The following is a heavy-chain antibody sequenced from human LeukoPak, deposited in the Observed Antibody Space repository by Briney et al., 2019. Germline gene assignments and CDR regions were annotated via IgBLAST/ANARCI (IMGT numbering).Heavy chain of an antibody. CDR3: ARARGAPFDY. Sequence: PSETLSLTCAVYGESFSGYYWSWIRQPPGKGLEWIGEINHSGSTNYNPSLKSRVTISVDTSKNQFSLKLSSVTAADKAVYYCARARGAPFDYWGQGSLVTVSS. D-gene: IGHD3-10*01. V-gene: IGHV4-34*01. CDR1: GESFSGYY. J-gene: IGHJ4*02. CDR2: INHSGST.